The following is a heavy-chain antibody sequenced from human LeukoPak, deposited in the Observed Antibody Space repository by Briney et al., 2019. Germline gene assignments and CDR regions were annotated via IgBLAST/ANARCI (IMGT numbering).Heavy chain of an antibody. Sequence: ASVKVSCKASGGTFSRYAISWVRQAPGQGLEWMGGIIPIFGTANYAQKFQGRVTITADEPTSTAYMELSSLRSEDTAVYYCASLEGGYETRYYHYMDVWGKGTTVTVSS. V-gene: IGHV1-69*13. CDR2: IIPIFGTA. J-gene: IGHJ6*03. CDR3: ASLEGGYETRYYHYMDV. CDR1: GGTFSRYA. D-gene: IGHD5-12*01.